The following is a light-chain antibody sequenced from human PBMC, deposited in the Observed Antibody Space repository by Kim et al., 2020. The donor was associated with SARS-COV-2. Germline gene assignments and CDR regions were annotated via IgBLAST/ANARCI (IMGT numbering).Light chain of an antibody. J-gene: IGKJ4*01. CDR2: RAS. V-gene: IGKV3-15*01. CDR3: QQFSKWPLT. Sequence: EIVMTQSPATLSVSPVERVTLSCRASQTVDRNLAWYQQKGGQPPRLLIYRASTRATDIPDRFSGSGAGTEFTLTIHSLRSEDSGNYYCQQFSKWPLTFGGGTKVEI. CDR1: QTVDRN.